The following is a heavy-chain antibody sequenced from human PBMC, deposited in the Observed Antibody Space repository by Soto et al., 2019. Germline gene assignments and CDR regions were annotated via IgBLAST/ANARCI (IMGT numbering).Heavy chain of an antibody. CDR1: GDSISTNNW. CDR3: ARDAAMPGETDSFDY. J-gene: IGHJ4*02. Sequence: PSETLSLTCAVSGDSISTNNWWSWVRQPPGKGLEWIGEIYHNGNTNYNPSLKSRVTMSVDTSKNQFSLKLTSVTAADTAMYYCARDAAMPGETDSFDYWRQRTLVTVSS. D-gene: IGHD2-2*01. CDR2: IYHNGNT. V-gene: IGHV4-4*02.